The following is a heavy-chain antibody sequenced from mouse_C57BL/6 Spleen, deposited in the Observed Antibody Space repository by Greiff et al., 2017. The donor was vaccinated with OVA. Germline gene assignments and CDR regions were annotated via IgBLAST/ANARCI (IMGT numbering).Heavy chain of an antibody. Sequence: QVQLQQPGAELVKPGASVKMSCKASGYTFTSYWITWVKQRPGQGLEWIGDIYPGSGSTNYNEKFKSKATLTVDTSSSTAYMQLSSLTSEDSAVYYCARPPHYGSSRYYFDYWAKAPLSQSPQ. J-gene: IGHJ2*01. CDR1: GYTFTSYW. D-gene: IGHD1-1*01. CDR3: ARPPHYGSSRYYFDY. CDR2: IYPGSGST. V-gene: IGHV1-55*01.